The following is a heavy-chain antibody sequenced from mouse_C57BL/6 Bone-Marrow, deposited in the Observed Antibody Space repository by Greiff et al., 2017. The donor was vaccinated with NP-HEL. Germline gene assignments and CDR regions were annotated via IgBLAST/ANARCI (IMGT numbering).Heavy chain of an antibody. CDR1: GFTFSSYG. V-gene: IGHV5-6*01. CDR3: ARGAGDWYFDV. CDR2: ISSGGSYT. J-gene: IGHJ1*03. Sequence: EVKLQESGGDLVKPGGSLKLSCAASGFTFSSYGMSWVRQTPDKRLEWVATISSGGSYTYYPDSVKGRFTISRDNAKNTLYLQMSSLKSEDTAMYYCARGAGDWYFDVWGTGTTVTVSS.